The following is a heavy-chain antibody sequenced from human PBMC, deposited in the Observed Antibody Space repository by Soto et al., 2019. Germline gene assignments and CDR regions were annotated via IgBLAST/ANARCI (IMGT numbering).Heavy chain of an antibody. D-gene: IGHD5-12*01. J-gene: IGHJ5*02. CDR1: GGSVSSGSYY. V-gene: IGHV4-61*01. CDR3: ARGDGWLRYTFDP. Sequence: SDTLYLTCTVSGGSVSSGSYYWSWIRQPPGKGLEWIGYIYYSGSTNYNPSLKSRVTISVDTSKNQFSLKLSSVTAADPSVYYCARGDGWLRYTFDPWGQGTLVTVSS. CDR2: IYYSGST.